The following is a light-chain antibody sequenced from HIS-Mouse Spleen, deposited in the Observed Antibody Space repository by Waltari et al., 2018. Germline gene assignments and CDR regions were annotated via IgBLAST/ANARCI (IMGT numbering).Light chain of an antibody. CDR1: AFPKKY. V-gene: IGLV3-10*01. CDR2: EDS. CDR3: YSTDSSGNHRV. Sequence: SYELTQPPSVSVSPGQTARITCSGDAFPKKYAYWYQKKSGQAPVLVIYEDSNQPSGIPERFSGSSSGTMATLTISGSQVEDEADYYCYSTDSSGNHRVFGGGTKLTVL. J-gene: IGLJ2*01.